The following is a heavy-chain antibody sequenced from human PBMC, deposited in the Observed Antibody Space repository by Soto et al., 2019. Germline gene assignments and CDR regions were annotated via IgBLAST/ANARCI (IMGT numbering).Heavy chain of an antibody. D-gene: IGHD3-9*01. J-gene: IGHJ4*02. CDR3: ARDADTTGHYSHFDL. CDR1: GFTFSYYG. CDR2: MHTGGNEK. V-gene: IGHV3-33*08. Sequence: QVQLVESGGGVVQPGGSLRLSCAASGFTFSYYGFHWVRQAPGKGLEWVAVMHTGGNEKCYVDSVKGRFTVSRDDSRNMVYLEMSGLRAEDTAEYFCARDADTTGHYSHFDLWGRGALVAVS.